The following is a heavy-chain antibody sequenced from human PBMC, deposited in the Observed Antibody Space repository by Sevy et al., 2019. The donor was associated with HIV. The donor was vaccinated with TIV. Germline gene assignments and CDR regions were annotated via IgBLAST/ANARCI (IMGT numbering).Heavy chain of an antibody. CDR2: INSDGSRI. V-gene: IGHV3-74*01. D-gene: IGHD5-12*01. CDR3: ARGGGYDYFDY. J-gene: IGHJ4*02. CDR1: GFTFSNYW. Sequence: GGSLRLSCAASGFTFSNYWMHWVRQAPGKGLVWVSRINSDGSRITYADSVKGRFTISRDNAKNTLYLQMNSLRAKDTAVYYCARGGGYDYFDYWGQGTLVTVSS.